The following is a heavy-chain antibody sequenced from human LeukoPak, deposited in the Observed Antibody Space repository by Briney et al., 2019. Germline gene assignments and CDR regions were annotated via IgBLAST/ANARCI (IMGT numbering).Heavy chain of an antibody. CDR2: IYYSGST. CDR3: ARVSNDILTGSLDY. Sequence: SGTLSLTCAISGGSISSSDWWTWVRQPPGKGLEWIGSIYYSGSTYYNPSLKSRVTISVDTSKNQFSLKLSSVTAADTAVYYCARVSNDILTGSLDYWGQGTLVTVSS. J-gene: IGHJ4*02. V-gene: IGHV4-4*02. CDR1: GGSISSSDW. D-gene: IGHD3-9*01.